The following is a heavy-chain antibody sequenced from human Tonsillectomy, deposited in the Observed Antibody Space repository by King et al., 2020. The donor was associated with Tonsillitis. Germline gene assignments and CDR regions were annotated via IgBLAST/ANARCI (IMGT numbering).Heavy chain of an antibody. Sequence: TLKESGPALVKPTQTLTMTCTFSGFSLSTSAMRVSWIRQPPGKALEWLARIDWVGDKFYTTSLTTSPTLSKDTSKNQVVLTMTNMDPVDTATYYCARTNYSPYYFDYWGQGTLVTVSS. V-gene: IGHV2-70*04. J-gene: IGHJ4*02. D-gene: IGHD4-11*01. CDR3: ARTNYSPYYFDY. CDR2: IDWVGDK. CDR1: GFSLSTSAMR.